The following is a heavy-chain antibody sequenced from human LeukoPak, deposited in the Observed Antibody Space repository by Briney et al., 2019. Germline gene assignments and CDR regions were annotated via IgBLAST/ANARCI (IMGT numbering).Heavy chain of an antibody. V-gene: IGHV4-39*07. D-gene: IGHD2-2*01. CDR3: ARGTATLPAAITGWFDP. Sequence: GSLRLSCAASGFPFRSYAMHWVRQAPGKGLEWIGSIYYSGSTYYNPSLKSRVTISVDTSKNQFSLKLSSVTAADTAVYYCARGTATLPAAITGWFDPWGQGTLVTVSS. CDR2: IYYSGST. J-gene: IGHJ5*02. CDR1: GFPFRSYA.